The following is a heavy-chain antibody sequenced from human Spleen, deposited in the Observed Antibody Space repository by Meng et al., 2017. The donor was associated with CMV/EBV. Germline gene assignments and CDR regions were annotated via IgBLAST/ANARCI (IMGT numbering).Heavy chain of an antibody. Sequence: WEASGYIFTDYVIHWVRQAPGQRLEWMGWINAGNGATKYSQKFQGRVTITKDTSASNMELSSLRSEDTAVYYCARDRILTGQRKLDFWGQGTLVTVSS. J-gene: IGHJ4*02. CDR1: GYIFTDYV. D-gene: IGHD3-9*01. CDR3: ARDRILTGQRKLDF. CDR2: INAGNGAT. V-gene: IGHV1-3*01.